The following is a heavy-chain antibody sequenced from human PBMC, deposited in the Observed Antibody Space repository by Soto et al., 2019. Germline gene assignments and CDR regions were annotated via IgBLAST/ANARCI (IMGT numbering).Heavy chain of an antibody. J-gene: IGHJ4*02. D-gene: IGHD1-1*01. CDR2: IYYSGST. Sequence: SETLSLTCTVSGGSISSGDYYWSWIRQPPGKGLEWIGYIYYSGSTYYNPSLKSRVTISVDTSKNQFSLKLSSVTAADTAVYYCARVKMATTFFDYWGQGSLVTVSS. V-gene: IGHV4-30-4*01. CDR1: GGSISSGDYY. CDR3: ARVKMATTFFDY.